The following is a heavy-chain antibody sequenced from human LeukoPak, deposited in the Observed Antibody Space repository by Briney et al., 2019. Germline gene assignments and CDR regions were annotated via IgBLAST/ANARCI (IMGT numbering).Heavy chain of an antibody. Sequence: PGGSLRLSCAASGFTFSRYGLHWVRQAPGKGLEWVAFIRYDGSNKYYADSVKGRFTISRDNSKNTLYLQMNSLRAEDTAVYYCAKQAPNVIAAAGPYYFDYWGQGTLVTVSS. CDR1: GFTFSRYG. J-gene: IGHJ4*02. D-gene: IGHD6-13*01. CDR3: AKQAPNVIAAAGPYYFDY. CDR2: IRYDGSNK. V-gene: IGHV3-30*02.